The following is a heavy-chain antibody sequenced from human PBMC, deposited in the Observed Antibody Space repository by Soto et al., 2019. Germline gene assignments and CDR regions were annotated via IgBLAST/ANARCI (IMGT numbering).Heavy chain of an antibody. J-gene: IGHJ6*02. CDR2: VWYDGGSK. V-gene: IGHV3-33*01. CDR1: GFTFSSYG. D-gene: IGHD5-12*01. Sequence: QVQLVDSGGGVVQPGRSLRLSCAASGFTFSSYGMHWVRQAPGKGLEWVALVWYDGGSKYYADSVKGRFTISRDNSKNTLYLQMNSLRDEDTAVYYCVRAAGYSGNDYVYYYGMDVWGQGTTVTVSS. CDR3: VRAAGYSGNDYVYYYGMDV.